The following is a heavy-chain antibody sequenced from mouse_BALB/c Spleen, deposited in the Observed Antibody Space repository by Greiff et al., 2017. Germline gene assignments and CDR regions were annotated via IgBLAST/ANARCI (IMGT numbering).Heavy chain of an antibody. CDR3: ARDTTVVD. D-gene: IGHD1-1*01. Sequence: EVQLVESGGGLVQPGGSLRLSCATSGFTFTDYYMSWVRQPPGKALEWLGFIRNKANGYTTEYSASVKGRFTISRDNSQSILYLQMNTLRAEDSATYYCARDTTVVDWGQGTTLTVSS. CDR2: IRNKANGYTT. V-gene: IGHV7-3*02. J-gene: IGHJ2*01. CDR1: GFTFTDYY.